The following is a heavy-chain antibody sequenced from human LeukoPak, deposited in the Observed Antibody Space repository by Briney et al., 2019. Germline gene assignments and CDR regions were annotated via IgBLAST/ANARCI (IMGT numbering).Heavy chain of an antibody. D-gene: IGHD6-6*01. Sequence: GGSLRLSCRASGYTLSNHWITWVPHAPGKGLECVANIKEEGGTKYYLDSVKGRFTISRDNPKNSLYLQEDSLRGDDTGVYFCARIGYASSSFDFWGQGALVTVSS. V-gene: IGHV3-7*05. CDR1: GYTLSNHW. CDR2: IKEEGGTK. CDR3: ARIGYASSSFDF. J-gene: IGHJ3*01.